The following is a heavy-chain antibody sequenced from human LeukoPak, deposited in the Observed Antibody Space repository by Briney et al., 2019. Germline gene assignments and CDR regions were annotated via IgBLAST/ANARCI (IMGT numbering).Heavy chain of an antibody. V-gene: IGHV1-69*06. Sequence: SVKVSCKASEGTFSSYAISWVRQAPGQGLEWMGGIIPIFGTANYAQKFQGRVTITADKSTSTAYMELSSLRSEDTAVYYCARVIDYYYYYMDVWGKGTTVTVSS. CDR3: ARVIDYYYYYMDV. J-gene: IGHJ6*03. D-gene: IGHD2/OR15-2a*01. CDR1: EGTFSSYA. CDR2: IIPIFGTA.